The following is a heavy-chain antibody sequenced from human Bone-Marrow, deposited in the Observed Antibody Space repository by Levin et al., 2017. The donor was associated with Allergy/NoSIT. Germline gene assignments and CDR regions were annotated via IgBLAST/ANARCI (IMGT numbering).Heavy chain of an antibody. CDR1: GGSFSGYY. J-gene: IGHJ4*02. V-gene: IGHV4-34*01. CDR3: ARGTAMAPGYSY. CDR2: INHSGST. Sequence: SETLSLTCAVYGGSFSGYYWSWIRQPPGKGLEWIGEINHSGSTNYNPSLKSRVTISVDTSKNQFSLKLSSVTAADTAVYYCARGTAMAPGYSYWGQGTLVTVSS. D-gene: IGHD5-18*01.